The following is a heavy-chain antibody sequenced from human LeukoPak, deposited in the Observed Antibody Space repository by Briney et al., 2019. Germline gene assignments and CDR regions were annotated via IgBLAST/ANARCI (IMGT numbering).Heavy chain of an antibody. Sequence: GASVKVSCKASGYTFTGYYMHWVRQAPGQGLEWMGWINPNSGGTNYAQKFQGRVTMTRDTSISTAYMELSRLRSDDTAVYYCARMGRGANSGSYNYFDYWGQGTLVTVSS. CDR3: ARMGRGANSGSYNYFDY. J-gene: IGHJ4*02. D-gene: IGHD1-26*01. CDR1: GYTFTGYY. V-gene: IGHV1-2*02. CDR2: INPNSGGT.